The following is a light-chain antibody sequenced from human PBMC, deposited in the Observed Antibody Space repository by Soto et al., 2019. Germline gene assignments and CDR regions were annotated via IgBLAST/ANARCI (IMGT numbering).Light chain of an antibody. Sequence: QSVLAQPASVSGSPGQSITISCTGTSSDVGGYDYVSWYQLHPGKAPKLMVFEVSNRPSGVSYRFSGSKSGNTASLTISGLQAEDEAGYFCSSYSISTAYLFGTGTKVTV. CDR2: EVS. V-gene: IGLV2-14*01. J-gene: IGLJ1*01. CDR1: SSDVGGYDY. CDR3: SSYSISTAYL.